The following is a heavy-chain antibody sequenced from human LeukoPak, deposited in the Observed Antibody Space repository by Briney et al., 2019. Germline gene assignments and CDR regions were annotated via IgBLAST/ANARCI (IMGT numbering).Heavy chain of an antibody. Sequence: GGSLRLSCAASGFTFSSYAMSWVRQAPGKGLEWVAFISYDGSDKRYAEPVKGRITISRDNSKRTLYLQVNSLRTEDTAVYYCARDLSEKYSIDYWGQGTLVTVSS. V-gene: IGHV3-30-3*01. J-gene: IGHJ4*02. CDR1: GFTFSSYA. CDR3: ARDLSEKYSIDY. D-gene: IGHD2-21*01. CDR2: ISYDGSDK.